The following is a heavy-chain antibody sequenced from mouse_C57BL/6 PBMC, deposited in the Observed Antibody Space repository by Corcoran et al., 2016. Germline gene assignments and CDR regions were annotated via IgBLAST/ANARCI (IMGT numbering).Heavy chain of an antibody. J-gene: IGHJ4*01. Sequence: QVQLQQSGAELARPGASVKLSCKASGYTFTSYGISWVKQRTGQGLEWIGEIYPRSGNTYYNEKFKGKATLTADKSSSTAYMELRSLTSEDSAVYFCARSFTTVVPYAMDYWGQGTSVTVSS. CDR3: ARSFTTVVPYAMDY. V-gene: IGHV1-81*01. CDR1: GYTFTSYG. CDR2: IYPRSGNT. D-gene: IGHD1-1*01.